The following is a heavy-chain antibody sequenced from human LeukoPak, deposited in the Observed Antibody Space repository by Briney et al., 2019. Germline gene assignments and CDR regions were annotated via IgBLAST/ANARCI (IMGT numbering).Heavy chain of an antibody. V-gene: IGHV4-34*01. Sequence: PSETLSLTCAVYGGSFSGYYWSWIRQPPGKGLEWIGEINHSGSTNYNPSLKSRVTISVDRSKNQFSLKLSSVTAADTAVYYCAGYTDDFDYWGQGTLVTVSS. CDR1: GGSFSGYY. J-gene: IGHJ4*02. D-gene: IGHD5-24*01. CDR3: AGYTDDFDY. CDR2: INHSGST.